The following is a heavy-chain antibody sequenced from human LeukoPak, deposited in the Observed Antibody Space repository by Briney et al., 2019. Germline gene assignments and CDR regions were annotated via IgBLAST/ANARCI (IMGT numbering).Heavy chain of an antibody. CDR2: ISSDGSST. CDR3: ARVGSGGSYPPFYFDS. Sequence: GGSLRLSCAASGFTFSSYWMHWVRHAPGKGLVWVSRISSDGSSTTYADSVKGRFTNSRDNAKNTQYLQMNSLTPEDTAVYYCARVGSGGSYPPFYFDSWGQGALVTVSS. CDR1: GFTFSSYW. J-gene: IGHJ4*02. V-gene: IGHV3-74*01. D-gene: IGHD1-26*01.